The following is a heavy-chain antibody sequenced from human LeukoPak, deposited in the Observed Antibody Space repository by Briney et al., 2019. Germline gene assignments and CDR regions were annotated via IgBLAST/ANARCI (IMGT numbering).Heavy chain of an antibody. V-gene: IGHV3-9*01. J-gene: IGHJ4*02. D-gene: IGHD6-19*01. CDR3: AKDVSFVAGAYYDF. CDR2: ISWNSGSV. CDR1: GFSFHEYA. Sequence: PGRSLRLSCEASGFSFHEYAMHWVRQAPGKGLEWVSGISWNSGSVGYADSVKGRFTTSRENAENTLFLEMNSLRAEDTALYYCAKDVSFVAGAYYDFWARESWSPSPQ.